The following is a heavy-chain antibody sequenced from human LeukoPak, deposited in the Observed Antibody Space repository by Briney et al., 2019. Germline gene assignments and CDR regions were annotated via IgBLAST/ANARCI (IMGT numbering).Heavy chain of an antibody. CDR3: ARGRSSERMATSVPAWPPGDY. J-gene: IGHJ4*02. Sequence: SETLSLTCAVYGGSFSGDYWSWIRQPPGKGLEWIGEINHSGSTNYNPSLKSRVTISVDTSKNQFSLKLSSVTAADTAVYYCARGRSSERMATSVPAWPPGDYWGQGTLVTVSS. V-gene: IGHV4-34*01. CDR2: INHSGST. D-gene: IGHD5-24*01. CDR1: GGSFSGDY.